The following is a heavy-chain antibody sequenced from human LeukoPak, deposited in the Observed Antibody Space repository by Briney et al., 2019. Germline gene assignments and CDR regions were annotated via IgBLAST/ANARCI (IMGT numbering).Heavy chain of an antibody. J-gene: IGHJ4*02. D-gene: IGHD6-13*01. CDR2: INPNSGGT. Sequence: ASVKVSCKASGYTFTSYGISWVRQAPGQGLEWMGWINPNSGGTNYAQKFQGRVTMTRDTSISTAYMELSRLRSDDTAVYYCARALAADDWGQGTLVTVSS. CDR1: GYTFTSYG. V-gene: IGHV1-2*02. CDR3: ARALAADD.